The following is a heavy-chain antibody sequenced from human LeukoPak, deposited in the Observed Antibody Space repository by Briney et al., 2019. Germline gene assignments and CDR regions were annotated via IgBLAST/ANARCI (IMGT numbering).Heavy chain of an antibody. CDR1: GFTFRIYS. CDR2: IGPSSGDI. V-gene: IGHV3-21*04. D-gene: IGHD6-13*01. J-gene: IGHJ4*02. CDR3: ARHQSAAAAGDY. Sequence: GGSLRLSCAASGFTFRIYSMNWVRQAPGTGLEWVSSIGPSSGDIHYADSVKGRFTISRDNGKNSLYLQMNSLRVDDTAVYYCARHQSAAAAGDYWGQGTLVTVSS.